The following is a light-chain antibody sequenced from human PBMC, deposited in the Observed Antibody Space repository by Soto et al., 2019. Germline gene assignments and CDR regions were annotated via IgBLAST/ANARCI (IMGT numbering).Light chain of an antibody. Sequence: AIPLTQSPSSLSASVGDRVTITCRASQGINSALAWYQQKSGKAPKLLISGASTLESGVPSRFSGSGSGTDFTLTSNSLQPEDFATYYCQSFNNDPTFGGGTKVEI. CDR2: GAS. J-gene: IGKJ4*01. CDR1: QGINSA. CDR3: QSFNNDPT. V-gene: IGKV1D-13*01.